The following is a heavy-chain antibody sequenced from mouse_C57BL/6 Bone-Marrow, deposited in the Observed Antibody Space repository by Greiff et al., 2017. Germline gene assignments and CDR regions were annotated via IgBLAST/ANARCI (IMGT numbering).Heavy chain of an antibody. Sequence: QVQLQQSGAELVMPGASVKLSCKASGYTFTSYWMHWVKQRPGQGLEWIGEIDPSGSYTNYNQKFKGKSTLTVDKSSSTAYMQLSSLTSEDSAVYYCARYCYYGSSYVRWYFDVWGTGTTVTVSS. CDR2: IDPSGSYT. J-gene: IGHJ1*03. CDR3: ARYCYYGSSYVRWYFDV. CDR1: GYTFTSYW. V-gene: IGHV1-69*01. D-gene: IGHD1-1*01.